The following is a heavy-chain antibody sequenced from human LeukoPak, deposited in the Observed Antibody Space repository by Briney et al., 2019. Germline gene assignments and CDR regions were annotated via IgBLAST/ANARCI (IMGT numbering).Heavy chain of an antibody. D-gene: IGHD3-22*01. V-gene: IGHV1-24*01. CDR1: GYTLTELS. J-gene: IGHJ6*03. CDR2: FDPEDGET. Sequence: ASVKVSCKVSGYTLTELSMHWVRQAPGKGLEWMGGFDPEDGETIYAQKFQGRVTMTEDTSTDTAYMELSSLRSEDTAVYYCATVNYYDSSGTRGYYYMDVWGKGTTVTVSS. CDR3: ATVNYYDSSGTRGYYYMDV.